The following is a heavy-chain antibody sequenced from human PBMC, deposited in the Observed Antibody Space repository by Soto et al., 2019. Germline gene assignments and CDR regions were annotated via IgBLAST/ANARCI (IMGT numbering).Heavy chain of an antibody. V-gene: IGHV3-23*01. CDR2: ISARGGSS. CDR3: AEGYIEYSASVDR. Sequence: EVQLLESGGGLVQPGGSLRLACAASGFSFNSYAMDWVRQAPGKGLEWVSVISARGGSSYFADSVKGRFTISRDNSKNVLALEMNNLRAEDTGSYFCAEGYIEYSASVDRWGQGTLVLVSS. D-gene: IGHD5-12*01. CDR1: GFSFNSYA. J-gene: IGHJ5*02.